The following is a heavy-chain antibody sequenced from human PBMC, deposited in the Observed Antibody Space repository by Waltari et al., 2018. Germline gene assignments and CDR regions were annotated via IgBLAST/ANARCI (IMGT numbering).Heavy chain of an antibody. CDR1: GGSFSGSY. J-gene: IGHJ2*01. V-gene: IGHV4-34*01. D-gene: IGHD1-26*01. CDR2: NNHSGST. CDR3: ARLGSGSYAHWYFDL. Sequence: QVQLQQWGAGLLKPSETLSLTCAVYGGSFSGSYWSGIRQPPGKGLEWIGENNHSGSTNYNPSLKSRVTISVDTSKNQFSRKLSSVTAADTAVYYCARLGSGSYAHWYFDLWGRGTPVTVSS.